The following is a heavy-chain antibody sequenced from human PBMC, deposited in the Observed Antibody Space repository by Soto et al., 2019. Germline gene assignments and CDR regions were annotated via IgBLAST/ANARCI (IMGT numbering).Heavy chain of an antibody. CDR3: ASDTMVTSNWFDA. J-gene: IGHJ5*02. D-gene: IGHD4-17*01. V-gene: IGHV1-18*01. CDR1: GYTFTSYG. CDR2: ISAHHGDT. Sequence: QVRLVQSGSEVKKPRASVKDSCKASGYTFTSYGFSWVRQAPGQELEWVGWISAHHGDTNYAQKFQGRVTMTTDTSTSTAYMELRSLRSDDTAVYYCASDTMVTSNWFDAWGQGTLVTVSS.